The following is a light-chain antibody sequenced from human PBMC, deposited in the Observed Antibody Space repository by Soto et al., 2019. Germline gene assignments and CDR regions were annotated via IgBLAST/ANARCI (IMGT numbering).Light chain of an antibody. CDR1: GSDVGSFDL. CDR2: EGS. CDR3: SSYAGGMTWV. J-gene: IGLJ3*02. V-gene: IGLV2-23*01. Sequence: QSVLTQPASVSGSPEQSITISCTGPGSDVGSFDLVSWYQQHPDKAPKLIIFEGSKRPSGVSDRFSGSKSGNRASLTISGLQAEDEADYFCSSYAGGMTWVFGGGTKLTVL.